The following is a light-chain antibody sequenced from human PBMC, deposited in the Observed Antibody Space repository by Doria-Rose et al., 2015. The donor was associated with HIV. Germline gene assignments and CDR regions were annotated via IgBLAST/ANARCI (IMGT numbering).Light chain of an antibody. V-gene: IGKV4-1*01. J-gene: IGKJ3*01. CDR1: QSLLYTSKNY. CDR3: QQYYDTPS. Sequence: TQSPDSLAVSLCERATLNCKSNQSLLYTSKNYLAWYQQKPGQPPKLLIYWASTRQSGVPARFSGSGSGTDFTLTISSLEAEDVAVYYCQQYYDTPSFGPGTTVDIK. CDR2: WAS.